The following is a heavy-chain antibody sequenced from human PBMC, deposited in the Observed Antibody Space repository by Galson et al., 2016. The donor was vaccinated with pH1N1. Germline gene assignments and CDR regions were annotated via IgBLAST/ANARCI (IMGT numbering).Heavy chain of an antibody. Sequence: SLRLSCAASGFTYSSYSMNWVRQAPGKGLEWVSTITSTGAYIYYAESVKGRFTISRDNAKNSLYLQMNSLRAEDTAVYYCARDPAAGAHFGMDVWGQGTTVTVSS. J-gene: IGHJ6*02. D-gene: IGHD6-25*01. CDR3: ARDPAAGAHFGMDV. V-gene: IGHV3-21*01. CDR2: ITSTGAYI. CDR1: GFTYSSYS.